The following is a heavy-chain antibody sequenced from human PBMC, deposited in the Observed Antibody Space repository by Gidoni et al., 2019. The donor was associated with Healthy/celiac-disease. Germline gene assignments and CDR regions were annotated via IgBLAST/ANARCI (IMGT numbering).Heavy chain of an antibody. J-gene: IGHJ4*02. D-gene: IGHD2-15*01. V-gene: IGHV3-21*01. CDR2: ISSSSSYI. CDR1: GFTFSSYS. CDR3: ARADCSGGSCWNLDY. Sequence: EVQLVESGGGLVKPGGSLSLSCAASGFTFSSYSMNWVRQAPGKGLEWGSSISSSSSYIYYADSVKGRFTISRDNAKNSLYLQMNSLRAEDTAVYYCARADCSGGSCWNLDYWGQGTLVTVSS.